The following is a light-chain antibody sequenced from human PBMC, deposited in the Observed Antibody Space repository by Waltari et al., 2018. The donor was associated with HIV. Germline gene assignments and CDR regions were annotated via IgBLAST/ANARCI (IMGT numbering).Light chain of an antibody. CDR3: QSYDNNLSGLWV. J-gene: IGLJ3*02. CDR1: NSNIGAGDD. Sequence: SVLTQPPSVSGAPGQWVTISCTGNNSNIGAGDDGPLYRQFPGSAPELVVYGDSIRPSGVPDRFSGSKSGVSASLDISGLQTEDEADYYCQSYDNNLSGLWVFGGGTKLTVL. CDR2: GDS. V-gene: IGLV1-40*01.